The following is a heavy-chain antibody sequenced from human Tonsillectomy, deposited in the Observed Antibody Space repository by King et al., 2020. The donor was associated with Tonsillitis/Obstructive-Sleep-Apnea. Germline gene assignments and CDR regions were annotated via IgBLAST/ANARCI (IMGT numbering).Heavy chain of an antibody. D-gene: IGHD3-3*01. CDR2: IYYSGST. CDR1: GGSISSYY. V-gene: IGHV4-59*08. CDR3: ARGFYDFWSGSQPRWFDP. J-gene: IGHJ5*02. Sequence: QLQESGPGLVKPSETLSLTCTVSGGSISSYYWSWIRQPPGKGLEWIGYIYYSGSTNYNPSLKSRVTISVDTSKNQFSLKLSSVTAADTAVYYCARGFYDFWSGSQPRWFDPWGQGTLVTVPS.